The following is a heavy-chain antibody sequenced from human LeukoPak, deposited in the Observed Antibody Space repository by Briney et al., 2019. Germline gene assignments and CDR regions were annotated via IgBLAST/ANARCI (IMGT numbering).Heavy chain of an antibody. D-gene: IGHD4-17*01. CDR3: ARDQGEYGDYVTFWDN. J-gene: IGHJ4*02. CDR2: INAGNGNT. CDR1: GYTFTSYA. Sequence: GASAKVSCKASGYTFTSYAMHSVRQAPGQRLEWMGWINAGNGNTKYSQKFQGTVTITRDTSPRTAYMELSSLRSEDTAVYFCARDQGEYGDYVTFWDNWGQGTLVTVSS. V-gene: IGHV1-3*01.